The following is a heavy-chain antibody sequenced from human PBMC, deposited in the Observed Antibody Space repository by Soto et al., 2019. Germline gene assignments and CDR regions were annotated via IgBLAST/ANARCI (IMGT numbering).Heavy chain of an antibody. Sequence: SETLSLTCTVSGGSISSHYWGWIRQPPGKGLEWIGYIYYSGSTNYNPSLKSRVTISVDTSKNQFSLKLSSVAAADTAVYYCARQGSGYDGSATDYYYYYYYMDVWGKGTTVTVSS. CDR3: ARQGSGYDGSATDYYYYYYYMDV. V-gene: IGHV4-59*08. CDR1: GGSISSHY. CDR2: IYYSGST. J-gene: IGHJ6*03. D-gene: IGHD5-12*01.